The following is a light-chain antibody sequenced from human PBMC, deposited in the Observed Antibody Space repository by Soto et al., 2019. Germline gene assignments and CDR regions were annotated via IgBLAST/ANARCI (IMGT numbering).Light chain of an antibody. CDR2: GAS. Sequence: EIVLTQSPGTLSLSPGERATLSCRASQSVDNSNLAWYQQKLGRAPRLLISGASTRATGIPDRFSGSGSETDFTLTIARLEPEDFAVYYCQQYGSSPHTFGQGTRLEIK. CDR3: QQYGSSPHT. J-gene: IGKJ5*01. V-gene: IGKV3-20*01. CDR1: QSVDNSN.